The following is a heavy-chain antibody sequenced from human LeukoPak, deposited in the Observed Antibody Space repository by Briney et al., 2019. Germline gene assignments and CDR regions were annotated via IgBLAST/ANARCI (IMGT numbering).Heavy chain of an antibody. CDR3: ARDLFCSGGSCLGVDY. Sequence: GASVKVSCKASGYTFTSYDINWVRQATGQGLEWMGWMNPNSGNTGYAQKFQGRVTITRNTSISTAYMELSSLRSEDTAVYYCARDLFCSGGSCLGVDYWGQGTLVTVSS. V-gene: IGHV1-8*03. CDR1: GYTFTSYD. D-gene: IGHD2-15*01. J-gene: IGHJ4*02. CDR2: MNPNSGNT.